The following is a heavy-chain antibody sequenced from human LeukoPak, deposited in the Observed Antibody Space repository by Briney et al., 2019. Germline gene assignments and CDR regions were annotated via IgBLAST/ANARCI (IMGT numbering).Heavy chain of an antibody. Sequence: ASVKVSCKASGYTFTGYYMHWVRQAPGQGLEWMGWINPNSGGTNYAQKFQGRVTMTRDTSISTAYMELSRLRSDDATVYYCARGYCSGGSCYLVYWGQGTLVTVSS. CDR1: GYTFTGYY. J-gene: IGHJ4*02. D-gene: IGHD2-15*01. V-gene: IGHV1-2*02. CDR3: ARGYCSGGSCYLVY. CDR2: INPNSGGT.